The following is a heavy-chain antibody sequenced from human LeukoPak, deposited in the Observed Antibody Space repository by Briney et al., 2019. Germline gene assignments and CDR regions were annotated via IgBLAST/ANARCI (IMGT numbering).Heavy chain of an antibody. Sequence: PGGSLRLSCAASGFTLDDYAMHWVRQAPGKGLEWVSGISWNSGSIGYADSVKGRFTISRDNAKNSLYLQMNSLRAEDTALYYCAKDINGYGDYGSFQHWGQGTLVTVSS. V-gene: IGHV3-9*01. CDR3: AKDINGYGDYGSFQH. J-gene: IGHJ1*01. D-gene: IGHD4-17*01. CDR1: GFTLDDYA. CDR2: ISWNSGSI.